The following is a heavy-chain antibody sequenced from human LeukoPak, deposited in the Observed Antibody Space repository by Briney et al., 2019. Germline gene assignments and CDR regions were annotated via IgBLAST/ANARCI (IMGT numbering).Heavy chain of an antibody. V-gene: IGHV4-39*07. Sequence: PSETLSLTCTVSGGSISSSSYYWGWIRQPPGKGLEWIGSIYYSGSTYYNPSLKSRVTISVDTSKNQFSLKLSSVTAADTAVYYCARGDYGDYRFTWGQGTLVTVSS. CDR1: GGSISSSSYY. CDR3: ARGDYGDYRFT. J-gene: IGHJ5*02. D-gene: IGHD4-17*01. CDR2: IYYSGST.